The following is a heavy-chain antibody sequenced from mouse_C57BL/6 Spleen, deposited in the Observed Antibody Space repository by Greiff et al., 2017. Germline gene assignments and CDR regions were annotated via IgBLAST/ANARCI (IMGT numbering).Heavy chain of an antibody. CDR1: GYTFTSYW. D-gene: IGHD1-1*01. Sequence: QVQLQQPGAELVKPGASVKMSCKASGYTFTSYWITWVKQRPGQGLEWIGDIYPGSGSTNYNEKFKSKATLTVDTSSSTAYMQLGSLTSEDSAVYYCARGITTVEDYFDYWGQGTTLTVSS. CDR2: IYPGSGST. J-gene: IGHJ2*01. CDR3: ARGITTVEDYFDY. V-gene: IGHV1-55*01.